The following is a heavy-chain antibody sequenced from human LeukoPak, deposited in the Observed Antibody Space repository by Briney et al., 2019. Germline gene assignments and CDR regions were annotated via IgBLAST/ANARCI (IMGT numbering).Heavy chain of an antibody. Sequence: ASVNVSCKTSGYTFTSYGISWVRQAPGQGLEWMGWISGHNYKTKYAEKFQGRVAMTTDTSTTTAYMERRSLRSDDTAVYYCERDRVAVVPAGIGGRPGPWGQGTQVAVSA. V-gene: IGHV1-18*01. CDR3: ERDRVAVVPAGIGGRPGP. CDR1: GYTFTSYG. D-gene: IGHD2-2*01. CDR2: ISGHNYKT. J-gene: IGHJ5*02.